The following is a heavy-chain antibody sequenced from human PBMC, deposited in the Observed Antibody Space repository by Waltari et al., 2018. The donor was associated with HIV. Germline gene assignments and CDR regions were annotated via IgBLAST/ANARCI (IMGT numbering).Heavy chain of an antibody. CDR2: IYHSGST. D-gene: IGHD6-13*01. V-gene: IGHV4-38-2*02. CDR1: GYSISSGYY. CDR3: AREYSSSWYVLSWFDP. J-gene: IGHJ5*02. Sequence: QVQLQESGPGLVKPSETLSLTCAVSGYSISSGYYWGWIRQPPGKGLEWIGSIYHSGSTYDTPSLKSRVTISVDTSKNQFSLKLSSVTAADTAMYYCAREYSSSWYVLSWFDPWGQGTLVTVSS.